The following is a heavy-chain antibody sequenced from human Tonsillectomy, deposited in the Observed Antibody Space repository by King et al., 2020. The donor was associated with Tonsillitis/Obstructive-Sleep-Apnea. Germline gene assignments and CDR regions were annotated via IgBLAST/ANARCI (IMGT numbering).Heavy chain of an antibody. CDR2: IYYSGST. D-gene: IGHD4-23*01. V-gene: IGHV4-59*08. CDR3: ARHPPVPSTVVTTFDI. J-gene: IGHJ3*02. Sequence: VQLQESGPGLVKPSETLSLTCTVSGGSISSYYWSWIRQPPGKGLEWIGYIYYSGSTNYNPSLKSRVTISVDTSKNQFSLKLSSVTAADTAVYYCARHPPVPSTVVTTFDIWGQGTMVTVSS. CDR1: GGSISSYY.